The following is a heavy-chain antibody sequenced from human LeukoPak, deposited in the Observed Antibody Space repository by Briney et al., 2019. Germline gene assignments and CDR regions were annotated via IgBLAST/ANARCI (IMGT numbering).Heavy chain of an antibody. CDR2: ISSSSSTI. Sequence: GGSLRLSCVASGFTFSSYSMNWVRQAPGKGLEWVSYISSSSSTIYYADSVKGRFTISRDNAKNSLYLQMNSLRAEDTAVYYCARVGYSYGLGGYYFDYWGQGTLVTVSS. J-gene: IGHJ4*02. V-gene: IGHV3-48*01. CDR1: GFTFSSYS. CDR3: ARVGYSYGLGGYYFDY. D-gene: IGHD5-18*01.